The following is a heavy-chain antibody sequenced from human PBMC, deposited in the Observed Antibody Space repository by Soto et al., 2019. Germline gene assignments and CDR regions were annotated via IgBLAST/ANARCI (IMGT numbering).Heavy chain of an antibody. V-gene: IGHV3-7*05. CDR1: GVTLGDYW. J-gene: IGHJ4*02. CDR2: IGQDGSEK. Sequence: EVRLVESGGALVQPGGSLRLSCAASGVTLGDYWMNWVRQAPGKGLEWVANIGQDGSEKNYVDSVKGRFTISRDNARNSLYLQSSDLRVEDTALYFGAGGIGWESEIWGPGTHVTVSS. CDR3: AGGIGWESEI. D-gene: IGHD6-19*01.